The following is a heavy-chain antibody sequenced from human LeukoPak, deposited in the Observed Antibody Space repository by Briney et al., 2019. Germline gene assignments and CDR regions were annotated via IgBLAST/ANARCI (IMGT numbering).Heavy chain of an antibody. J-gene: IGHJ4*02. V-gene: IGHV4-34*01. D-gene: IGHD3-16*02. Sequence: SETLSLTCAVYGGSFSGYYWSWVRQPPGKGLEWIGEINHRGSTNYNPSLKSRVTISVDTSKNQFSLKLSSVTAADTAVYYCARGSAMITFGGVIGYYFDYWGQGTLVTVSS. CDR3: ARGSAMITFGGVIGYYFDY. CDR2: INHRGST. CDR1: GGSFSGYY.